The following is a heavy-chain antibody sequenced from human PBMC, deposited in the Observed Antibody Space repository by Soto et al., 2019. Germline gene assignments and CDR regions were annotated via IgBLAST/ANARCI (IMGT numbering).Heavy chain of an antibody. V-gene: IGHV5-10-1*01. CDR2: IDPSNSYT. CDR3: ASFTMVRGVKDYYYGMDV. Sequence: GESLKISCKGSGYSFTSYWISWVRQMPGKGLEWMGRIDPSNSYTNYSPSFQGHVTISADKSISTAYLQWSSLKASDTAMYYCASFTMVRGVKDYYYGMDVWGQGTTVTV. CDR1: GYSFTSYW. J-gene: IGHJ6*02. D-gene: IGHD3-10*01.